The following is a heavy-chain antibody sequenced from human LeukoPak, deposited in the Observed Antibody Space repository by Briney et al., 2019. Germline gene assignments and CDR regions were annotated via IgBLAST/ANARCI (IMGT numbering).Heavy chain of an antibody. J-gene: IGHJ4*02. V-gene: IGHV1-18*04. CDR3: ARDGVITMVRGVIPLIDY. CDR1: GYTFTSYG. D-gene: IGHD3-10*01. CDR2: ISAYNGNT. Sequence: ASVKVSCKASGYTFTSYGISWVRQAPGQGLEWMGWISAYNGNTNCAQKLQGRVTMTTDTSTSTAYMELRSLRSDDTAVYYCARDGVITMVRGVIPLIDYWGQGTLVTVSS.